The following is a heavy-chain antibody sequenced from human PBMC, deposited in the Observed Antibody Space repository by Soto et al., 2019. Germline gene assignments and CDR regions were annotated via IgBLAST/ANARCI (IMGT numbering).Heavy chain of an antibody. D-gene: IGHD3-22*01. V-gene: IGHV3-11*01. CDR3: ARPLYYYDGSGPFDY. CDR2: ISSDGTTI. Sequence: PGGSLRLSCAVSGFTFSGYYMNWIRQAPGKGLEWVSYISSDGTTISYAASVKGRFTVSRDNAKNSLYLQMNGLRAEDTAVYYCARPLYYYDGSGPFDYWGQGTLVTVSS. J-gene: IGHJ4*02. CDR1: GFTFSGYY.